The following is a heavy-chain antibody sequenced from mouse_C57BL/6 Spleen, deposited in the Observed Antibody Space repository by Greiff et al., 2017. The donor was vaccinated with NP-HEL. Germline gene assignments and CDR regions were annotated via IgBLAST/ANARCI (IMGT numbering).Heavy chain of an antibody. V-gene: IGHV1-82*01. D-gene: IGHD2-3*01. Sequence: VQLVESGPELVKPGASVKISCKASGYAFSSSWMNWVKQRPGKGLEWIGRIYPGDGDTNYNGKFKGKATLTADKSSSTAYMQLSSLTSEDSAVYFCARDDGLGKWYFDVWGTGTTVTVSS. CDR1: GYAFSSSW. CDR3: ARDDGLGKWYFDV. J-gene: IGHJ1*03. CDR2: IYPGDGDT.